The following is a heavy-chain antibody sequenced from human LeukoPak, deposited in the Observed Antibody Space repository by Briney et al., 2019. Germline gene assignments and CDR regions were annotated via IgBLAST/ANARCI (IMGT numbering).Heavy chain of an antibody. J-gene: IGHJ4*02. D-gene: IGHD3-16*02. V-gene: IGHV3-30*03. CDR1: GFSFSSYG. Sequence: GGSLRLSCAASGFSFSSYGMHWVRQAPGKGLEWVAVISDDGSNKYYADSVKGRFTISRVNSKNTLYLQMNSLRIEDTAVYYCAISLWGSYRHSPDYWGQGTLVTVCS. CDR3: AISLWGSYRHSPDY. CDR2: ISDDGSNK.